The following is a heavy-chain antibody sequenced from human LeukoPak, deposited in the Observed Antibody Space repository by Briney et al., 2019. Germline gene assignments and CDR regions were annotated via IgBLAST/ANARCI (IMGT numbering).Heavy chain of an antibody. V-gene: IGHV3-33*01. D-gene: IGHD2-8*01. Sequence: PGRSLRLSCAASGFTFSSYGMHWVRQAPGKGLEWVAVIWYDGSNKYYADSVKGRFTISRDNAKNSLYLQMNSPRAEDTAVYYCAREEWWFDAWGQGTLVTVSS. CDR1: GFTFSSYG. CDR3: AREEWWFDA. J-gene: IGHJ5*02. CDR2: IWYDGSNK.